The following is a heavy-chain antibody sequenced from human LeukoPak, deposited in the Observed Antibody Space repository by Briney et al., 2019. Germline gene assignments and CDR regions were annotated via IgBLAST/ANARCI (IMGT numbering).Heavy chain of an antibody. CDR1: GFTFSSYG. V-gene: IGHV3-23*01. J-gene: IGHJ5*02. D-gene: IGHD3-10*01. CDR2: ISGSGGST. Sequence: GGSLRLSCAASGFTFSSYGMSWVRQAPGKGLEWVSAISGSGGSTYYADSVKGRFTISRDNSKNSLYLQMNSLRAEDTAVYYCAREQGMVRGSWFDPWGQGTLVTVSS. CDR3: AREQGMVRGSWFDP.